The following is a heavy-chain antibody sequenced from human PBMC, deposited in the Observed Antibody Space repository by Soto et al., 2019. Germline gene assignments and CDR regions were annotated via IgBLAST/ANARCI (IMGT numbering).Heavy chain of an antibody. J-gene: IGHJ3*02. CDR1: GYSFTSYW. Sequence: GESLKISCKGSGYSFTSYWIGWVRQMPGKGLEWMGIIYPGDSDTRYSPSFQGQVTISADKSISTAYLQWSSLKASDTAMYYCARRTTRYCSSTSCSYDAFDIWGQGTMVTVSS. D-gene: IGHD2-2*01. CDR3: ARRTTRYCSSTSCSYDAFDI. CDR2: IYPGDSDT. V-gene: IGHV5-51*01.